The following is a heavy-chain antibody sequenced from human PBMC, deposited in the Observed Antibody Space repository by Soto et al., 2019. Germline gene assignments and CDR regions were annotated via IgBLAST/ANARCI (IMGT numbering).Heavy chain of an antibody. J-gene: IGHJ4*02. V-gene: IGHV3-48*02. CDR1: GFTFNSYS. D-gene: IGHD5-18*01. Sequence: GSLRLSCAASGFTFNSYSMNWVRQAPGKGLEWVSYIIGSTISYADSVKGRFTISRDDAKSSLYLQMNSLRDEDTAVYYCVRDHNYAFDYWGQGILVTVSS. CDR3: VRDHNYAFDY. CDR2: IIGSTI.